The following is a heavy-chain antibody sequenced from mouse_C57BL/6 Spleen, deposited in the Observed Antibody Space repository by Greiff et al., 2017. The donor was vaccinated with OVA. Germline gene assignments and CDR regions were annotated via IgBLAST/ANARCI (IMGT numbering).Heavy chain of an antibody. V-gene: IGHV5-17*01. J-gene: IGHJ4*01. CDR1: GFTFSDYG. Sequence: EVQLVESGGGLVKPGGSLKLSCAASGFTFSDYGMHWVRQAPEKGLEWVAYISRGSSTIYYADTVKGRFTISRDNAKNTLFLQMTSLRSEDTAMYYCTREYHGAMDYWGQGTSVTVSS. D-gene: IGHD5-1*01. CDR3: TREYHGAMDY. CDR2: ISRGSSTI.